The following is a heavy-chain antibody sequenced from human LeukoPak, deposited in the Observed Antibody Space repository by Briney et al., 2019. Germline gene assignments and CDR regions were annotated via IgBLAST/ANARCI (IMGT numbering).Heavy chain of an antibody. J-gene: IGHJ6*02. CDR1: GFTFSSYA. V-gene: IGHV3-23*01. D-gene: IGHD2-21*02. CDR2: ISGSGGST. Sequence: PGGSLRLSCAASGFTFSSYAMSWVRQAPGKGLEWVSAISGSGGSTYYADSVKGRFTISRDNSKNTLYLQMNNLRAEDTAVYYCAKYGSIVVVTRMDVWGQGTTVTVSS. CDR3: AKYGSIVVVTRMDV.